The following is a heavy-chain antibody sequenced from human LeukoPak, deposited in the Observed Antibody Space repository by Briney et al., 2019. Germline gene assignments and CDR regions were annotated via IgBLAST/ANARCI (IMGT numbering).Heavy chain of an antibody. V-gene: IGHV4-34*01. CDR3: ARGGRQQLTPYYFDY. D-gene: IGHD6-13*01. CDR2: INHSGST. Sequence: SETLSLTCAVYGGSFSGYYWSWIRQPPGKGLEWIGEINHSGSTNYNPSLKSRVTISVDTSKNQFSLKLSSVTAADMAVYYCARGGRQQLTPYYFDYWGQGTLVTVSS. J-gene: IGHJ4*02. CDR1: GGSFSGYY.